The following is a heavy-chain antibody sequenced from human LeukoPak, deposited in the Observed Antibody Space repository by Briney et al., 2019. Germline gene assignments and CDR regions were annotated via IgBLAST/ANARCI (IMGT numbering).Heavy chain of an antibody. V-gene: IGHV3-23*01. CDR2: ISGSGGST. CDR1: GFTFSSYA. CDR3: ARVHSSSWYVVDY. D-gene: IGHD6-13*01. Sequence: GGSLRLSCAASGFTFSSYAMSWVRQAPGKGLEWVSAISGSGGSTYYADSVKGRFTISRDNSKNTLYLQMNSPRAEDTAVYYCARVHSSSWYVVDYWGQGTLVTVSS. J-gene: IGHJ4*02.